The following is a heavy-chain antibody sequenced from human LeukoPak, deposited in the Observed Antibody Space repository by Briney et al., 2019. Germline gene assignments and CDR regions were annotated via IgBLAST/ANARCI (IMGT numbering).Heavy chain of an antibody. V-gene: IGHV1-69*13. CDR3: ARGLYSSTYGWFDP. Sequence: SVKVSCKASGGTFSSYAISWVRQAPGQGLEWMGGIIPIFGTANYAQKFQGRVTITADESTSTAYMELSGLRSEDTAVYYCARGLYSSTYGWFDPWGQGTLVTVSS. D-gene: IGHD6-13*01. CDR1: GGTFSSYA. J-gene: IGHJ5*02. CDR2: IIPIFGTA.